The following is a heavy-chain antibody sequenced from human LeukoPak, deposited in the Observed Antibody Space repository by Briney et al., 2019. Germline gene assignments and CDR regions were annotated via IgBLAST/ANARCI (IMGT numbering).Heavy chain of an antibody. CDR1: GFTFSSYA. CDR3: ARDSTRRGYSYGSNWFDP. Sequence: GGSLRLSCAASGFTFSSYAMSWVRQAPGKGLEWVSAISGSGGSTYYADSVKGRFTISRDNAKNSLYLQMNSLRAEDTAVYYCARDSTRRGYSYGSNWFDPWGQGTLVTVSS. J-gene: IGHJ5*02. CDR2: ISGSGGST. V-gene: IGHV3-23*01. D-gene: IGHD5-18*01.